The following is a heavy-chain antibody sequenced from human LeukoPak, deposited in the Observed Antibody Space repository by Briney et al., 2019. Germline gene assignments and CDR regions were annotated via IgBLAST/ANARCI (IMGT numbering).Heavy chain of an antibody. CDR2: FDPEDGET. D-gene: IGHD1-26*01. CDR3: ATEKGSYLPYDAFDI. V-gene: IGHV1-24*01. CDR1: GYTLTELS. J-gene: IGHJ3*02. Sequence: ASVKVSCKVSGYTLTELSTHWVRQAPGKGLEWMGGFDPEDGETIYAQKFQGRVTMTEDTSTDTAYMELSSLRSEDTAVYYCATEKGSYLPYDAFDIWGQGTMVTVSS.